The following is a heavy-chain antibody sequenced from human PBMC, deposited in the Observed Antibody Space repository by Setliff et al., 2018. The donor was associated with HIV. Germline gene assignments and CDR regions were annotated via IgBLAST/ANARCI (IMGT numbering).Heavy chain of an antibody. Sequence: ASVKVSCKASGYTFTKFDINWVRQATGQGLEWMGWMNPNSGNTGFAQKFQGRVTMTRSTSISTAYMELRSLRSEDTAVYFCARTWGAGVTGYWFEPWGQGTRVTVSS. J-gene: IGHJ5*02. V-gene: IGHV1-8*01. CDR2: MNPNSGNT. D-gene: IGHD3-9*01. CDR3: ARTWGAGVTGYWFEP. CDR1: GYTFTKFD.